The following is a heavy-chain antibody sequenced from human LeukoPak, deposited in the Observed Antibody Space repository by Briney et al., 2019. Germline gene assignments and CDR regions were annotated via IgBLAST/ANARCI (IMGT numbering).Heavy chain of an antibody. V-gene: IGHV4-59*08. CDR2: IYYSGST. Sequence: SETLSLTCTVSGGSISSYYWSWIRQPPGKGLEWIGYIYYSGSTNYNPSLKSRVTISVDTSKNQFSLKLSSVTAADTAVYYCARHFKGSYRFDYWGQGTLVTVSS. CDR1: GGSISSYY. CDR3: ARHFKGSYRFDY. J-gene: IGHJ4*02. D-gene: IGHD1-26*01.